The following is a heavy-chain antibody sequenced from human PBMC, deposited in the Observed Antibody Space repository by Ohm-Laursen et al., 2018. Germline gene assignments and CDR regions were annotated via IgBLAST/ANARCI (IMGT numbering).Heavy chain of an antibody. CDR2: ISWNSGSI. J-gene: IGHJ4*02. CDR1: GFTFDDYA. CDR3: ASNADTTGFDY. D-gene: IGHD1-14*01. V-gene: IGHV3-9*01. Sequence: SLRLSCTASGFTFDDYAMHWVRQAPGKGLEWVSGISWNSGSIGYADSVKGRFTISRDNAKNSLYLQMNSLRAEDTALHYCASNADTTGFDYWGQGTLVTVSS.